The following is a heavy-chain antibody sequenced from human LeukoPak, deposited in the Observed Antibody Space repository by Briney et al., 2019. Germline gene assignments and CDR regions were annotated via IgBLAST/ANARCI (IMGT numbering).Heavy chain of an antibody. Sequence: GESLRFHCVASGFTFDYYAMHWDRQAPGKGLVWVSGISSESSSIVYADSLKGRFTISRDNARNSLYLQMKSLRTEDTALYYCAKDMSGTYFSAFDIWGQGSLVTVSS. CDR3: AKDMSGTYFSAFDI. D-gene: IGHD1-26*01. CDR2: ISSESSSI. J-gene: IGHJ3*02. V-gene: IGHV3-9*01. CDR1: GFTFDYYA.